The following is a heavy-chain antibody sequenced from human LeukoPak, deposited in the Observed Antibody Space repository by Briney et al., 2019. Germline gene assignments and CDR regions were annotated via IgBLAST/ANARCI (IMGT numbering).Heavy chain of an antibody. CDR3: ARSRQWEVMSASDI. V-gene: IGHV3-21*01. J-gene: IGHJ3*02. Sequence: PGGSLRLSCAASGFTFSSYSMNWVRQAPGKGLEWVSSISSSSSYIYYADSVKGRFTISRDNAKNSLYLQMNSLRAEDTAVYYCARSRQWEVMSASDIWGQGTMVTVSS. D-gene: IGHD1-26*01. CDR2: ISSSSSYI. CDR1: GFTFSSYS.